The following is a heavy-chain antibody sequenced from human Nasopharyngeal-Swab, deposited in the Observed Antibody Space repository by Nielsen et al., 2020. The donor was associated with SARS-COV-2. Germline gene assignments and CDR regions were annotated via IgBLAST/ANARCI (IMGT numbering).Heavy chain of an antibody. Sequence: GGSLRLSCAASGFTFSSYAMSWVRQAPGKGLEWVSAISGSGGSTYYADSVKGRFTISRDNAKNSVYLQMNSLRAEDTAVYYCARVEVYGDLPDYWGQGTLVTVSS. V-gene: IGHV3-23*01. CDR1: GFTFSSYA. CDR3: ARVEVYGDLPDY. D-gene: IGHD4-17*01. J-gene: IGHJ4*02. CDR2: ISGSGGST.